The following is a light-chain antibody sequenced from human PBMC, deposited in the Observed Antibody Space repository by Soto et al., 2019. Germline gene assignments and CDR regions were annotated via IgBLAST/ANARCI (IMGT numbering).Light chain of an antibody. CDR1: SSNIGAGFD. Sequence: QSALTQSPSVSGAPGQRVTLPCTGSSSNIGAGFDVHWYQQLPGTAPKLLIYSNTNRPSGVPDRFSGSKSGTSASLAITGLQAEDEADYYCQSYDSSLSGYVVFGGGTKLSVL. CDR3: QSYDSSLSGYVV. J-gene: IGLJ2*01. CDR2: SNT. V-gene: IGLV1-40*01.